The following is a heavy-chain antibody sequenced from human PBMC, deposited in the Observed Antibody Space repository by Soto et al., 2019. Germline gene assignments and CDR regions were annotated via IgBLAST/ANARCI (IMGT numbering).Heavy chain of an antibody. CDR2: IYYSGST. CDR3: ARPSSPYDYVWGSYRRSLAYFDY. V-gene: IGHV4-39*01. CDR1: GGSISSSSYY. J-gene: IGHJ4*01. Sequence: SETLSLTCTVSGGSISSSSYYWGWIRQPPGKGLEWIGSIYYSGSTYYNPSLKSRVTISVDTSKNQFSLKLSSVTAADTAVYYCARPSSPYDYVWGSYRRSLAYFDYWGHGTLVTVSS. D-gene: IGHD3-16*02.